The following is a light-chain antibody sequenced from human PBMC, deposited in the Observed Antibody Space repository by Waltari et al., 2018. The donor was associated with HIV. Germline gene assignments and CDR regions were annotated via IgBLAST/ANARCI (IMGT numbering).Light chain of an antibody. CDR3: QQYNSHSYA. V-gene: IGKV1-5*03. Sequence: QMTKSPSTLSAVVGDKVTITCRASQIIYNWLAWYQQKPGKSPKLLIYKASYLESGVPSRFSGSVSGADFTLIIDGLQPDDFATYYCQQYNSHSYAFGQGTKVDVK. CDR2: KAS. J-gene: IGKJ2*01. CDR1: QIIYNW.